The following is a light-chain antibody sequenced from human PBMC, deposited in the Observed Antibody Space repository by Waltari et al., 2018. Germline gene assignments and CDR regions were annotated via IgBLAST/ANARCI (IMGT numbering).Light chain of an antibody. J-gene: IGLJ2*01. CDR3: QAWDRNTAI. CDR2: QDT. Sequence: SYELAQPPSVSVSPGQPASITCSGDELGDKYTYWYQQKPGQSPILVIYQDTKRPSGIPERVTGSNSGNTATLTIRGTQAMDEGDYYCQAWDRNTAIFGGGTKLTVL. V-gene: IGLV3-1*01. CDR1: ELGDKY.